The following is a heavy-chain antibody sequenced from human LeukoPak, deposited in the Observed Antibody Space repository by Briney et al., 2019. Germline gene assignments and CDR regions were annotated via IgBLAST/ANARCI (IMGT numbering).Heavy chain of an antibody. J-gene: IGHJ4*02. CDR2: IYYSGST. Sequence: PSETLSLTCTVSGGSTSSYYWSWIRQPPGKGLEWIGYIYYSGSTNYNPSLKSRVTISVDTSKNQFSLKLSSVTAADTAVYYCARQHWYSSGWLDYWGQGTLVTVSS. V-gene: IGHV4-59*08. CDR1: GGSTSSYY. CDR3: ARQHWYSSGWLDY. D-gene: IGHD6-19*01.